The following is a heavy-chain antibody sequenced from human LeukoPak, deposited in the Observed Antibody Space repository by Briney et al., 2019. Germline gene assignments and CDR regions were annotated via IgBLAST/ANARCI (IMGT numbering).Heavy chain of an antibody. CDR1: GYSISSSSYY. D-gene: IGHD1-26*01. V-gene: IGHV4-39*07. CDR3: ARLGEWELGNAFDI. Sequence: KPSETLSLTCAVSGYSISSSSYYWGWIRQPPGKGLEWIGSIYYSGSTYYNPSLKSRVTISVDTSKNQFSLKLSSVTAADTAVYYCARLGEWELGNAFDIWGQGTMVTVSS. CDR2: IYYSGST. J-gene: IGHJ3*02.